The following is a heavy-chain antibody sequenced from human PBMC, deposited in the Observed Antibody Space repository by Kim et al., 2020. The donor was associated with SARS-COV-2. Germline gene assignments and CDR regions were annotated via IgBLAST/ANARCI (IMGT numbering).Heavy chain of an antibody. CDR2: ISGSDDST. Sequence: GGSLRLSCAASGFTFSSYAMSWVRQTPGEGLEWVSTISGSDDSTYNADSVKGRFAISRDDSKNTLYLQMNSLRAEDTAIYYCAKGRRGSPPAALNYWGQGTLVTVSS. J-gene: IGHJ4*02. CDR3: AKGRRGSPPAALNY. CDR1: GFTFSSYA. V-gene: IGHV3-23*01. D-gene: IGHD1-26*01.